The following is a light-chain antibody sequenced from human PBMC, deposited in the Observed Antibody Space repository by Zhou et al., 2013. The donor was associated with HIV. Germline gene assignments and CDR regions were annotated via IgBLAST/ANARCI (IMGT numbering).Light chain of an antibody. CDR2: DAS. J-gene: IGKJ4*01. Sequence: EIVLTQSPATLSVSPGERVTLSCRASQSVSTKLAWYQQKRGQAPRLLIYDASSRPTGIPARFSGSGSGTEFTLTISSLQSDDFAIYYCQQYSKWPPLTFGGGTKVEIK. V-gene: IGKV3-15*01. CDR3: QQYSKWPPLT. CDR1: QSVSTK.